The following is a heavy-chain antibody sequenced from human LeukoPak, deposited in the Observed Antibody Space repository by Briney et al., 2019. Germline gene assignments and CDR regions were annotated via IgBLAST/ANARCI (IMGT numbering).Heavy chain of an antibody. CDR1: GGSFSGYY. V-gene: IGHV4-34*01. D-gene: IGHD4-23*01. CDR2: INHSGST. J-gene: IGHJ4*02. CDR3: ALGGNGVDY. Sequence: TSSETLSLTCAVCGGSFSGYYWSWIRQPPGKGLEWIGEINHSGSTNYNPSLKSRVTISVDTSKNQFSLKLSSVTAADTAVYYCALGGNGVDYWGQGTLVTVSS.